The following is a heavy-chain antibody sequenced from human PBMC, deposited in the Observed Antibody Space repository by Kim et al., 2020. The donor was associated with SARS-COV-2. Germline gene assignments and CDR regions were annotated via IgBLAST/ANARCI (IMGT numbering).Heavy chain of an antibody. CDR3: ARDLGTSPGGGY. D-gene: IGHD1-7*01. CDR2: ITTSSSVI. J-gene: IGHJ4*02. CDR1: GCALSTYH. Sequence: GGSLRLSCTASGCALSTYHMDWVRQAPGKGLEWISFITTSSSVIKYADSVQGRFAISRDNAKNALYLQMDRLRDEDTAVYFCARDLGTSPGGGYWGQGTL. V-gene: IGHV3-48*02.